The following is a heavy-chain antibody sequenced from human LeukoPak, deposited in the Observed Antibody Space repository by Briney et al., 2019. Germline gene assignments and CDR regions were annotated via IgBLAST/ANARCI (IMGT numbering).Heavy chain of an antibody. J-gene: IGHJ4*02. D-gene: IGHD3-22*01. CDR1: GYTLTELS. V-gene: IGHV1-24*01. CDR3: ATDYHLSSPDYDSSGSTFRN. CDR2: FDPEEGET. Sequence: ASVKVSCKVSGYTLTELSMHWVRQAPGKGLEWMGGFDPEEGETIYAQKFQGRVTMTEDTSTDTAYMELSSLRSEDTAVYYCATDYHLSSPDYDSSGSTFRNWGQGTLVTVSS.